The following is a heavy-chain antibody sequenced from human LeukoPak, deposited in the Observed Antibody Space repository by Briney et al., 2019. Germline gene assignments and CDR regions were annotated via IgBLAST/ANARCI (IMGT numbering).Heavy chain of an antibody. V-gene: IGHV4-4*07. CDR2: IYTSGST. CDR1: GGSISSYY. D-gene: IGHD6-6*01. J-gene: IGHJ4*02. CDR3: ARDRGIAARLYYFDY. Sequence: ASETLSLTCTVFGGSISSYYWSWIRQPAGKGLEWIGRIYTSGSTNYNPSLKSRVTMSVDTSKNQFSLKLSSVTAADTAVYYCARDRGIAARLYYFDYWGQGTLVTVSS.